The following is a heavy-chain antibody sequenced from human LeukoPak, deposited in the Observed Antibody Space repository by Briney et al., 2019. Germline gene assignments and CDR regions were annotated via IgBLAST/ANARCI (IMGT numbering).Heavy chain of an antibody. CDR3: ALAPNSNWFDF. D-gene: IGHD2-8*01. Sequence: SETLSLTCSVSGDSISSFYWNWIRQPPGKRLEWIGNIDYSGSSNYNPSLESRVTISIDTSRKQFFLKLDSVTAADTAVYYCALAPNSNWFDFWGQRTLVTVSS. CDR2: IDYSGSS. CDR1: GDSISSFY. V-gene: IGHV4-59*08. J-gene: IGHJ5*01.